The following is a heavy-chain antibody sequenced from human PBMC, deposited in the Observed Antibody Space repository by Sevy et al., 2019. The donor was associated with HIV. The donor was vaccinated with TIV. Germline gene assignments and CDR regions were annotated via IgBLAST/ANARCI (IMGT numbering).Heavy chain of an antibody. CDR1: GFTFSSYA. CDR2: ISGSGGST. Sequence: GGSLRLSCAASGFTFSSYAMSWVRQAPGKGLEWVSAISGSGGSTYYADSVKGRFTISRDNSKNTLYLQMNSLRAEDTAVYYCAKTTGRGSGWYGGWFDPWGQETLVTVSS. J-gene: IGHJ5*02. D-gene: IGHD6-19*01. V-gene: IGHV3-23*01. CDR3: AKTTGRGSGWYGGWFDP.